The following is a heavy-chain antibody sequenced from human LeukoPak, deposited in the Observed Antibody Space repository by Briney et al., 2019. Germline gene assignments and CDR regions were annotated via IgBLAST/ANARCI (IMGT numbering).Heavy chain of an antibody. CDR3: AKAPPPHCSGGRCYSWGFVED. J-gene: IGHJ4*02. V-gene: IGHV1-8*01. D-gene: IGHD2-15*01. CDR1: GYTFINYD. Sequence: GASVRVSCKASGYTFINYDINWVRQAAGQGPEWMGWMNPKSGNTGYAQRFQGRVTMTRDISINTAYMELNSLRSEHTAMYYCAKAPPPHCSGGRCYSWGFVEDWGQGTLVTVSS. CDR2: MNPKSGNT.